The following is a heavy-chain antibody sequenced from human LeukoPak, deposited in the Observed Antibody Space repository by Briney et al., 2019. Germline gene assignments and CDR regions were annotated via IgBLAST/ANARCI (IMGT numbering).Heavy chain of an antibody. CDR1: GGSLSGFY. D-gene: IGHD6-19*01. CDR2: INDSGST. Sequence: MPSETLSLTCAVYGGSLSGFYWIWIRQSPGTGLQWIGEINDSGSTNYNPSLKSRVAISLDTSKSQLSLKVTSVTAADTAVYFCARGGGFQWRGGFRRRYSYFYMDVWGKGTTVTVS. CDR3: ARGGGFQWRGGFRRRYSYFYMDV. J-gene: IGHJ6*03. V-gene: IGHV4-34*01.